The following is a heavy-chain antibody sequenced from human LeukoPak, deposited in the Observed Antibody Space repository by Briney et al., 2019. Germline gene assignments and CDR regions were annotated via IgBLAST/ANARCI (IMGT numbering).Heavy chain of an antibody. CDR1: GFTLSSYS. D-gene: IGHD3-10*01. Sequence: GGSLRLSCAASGFTLSSYSMSWVRQAPGKGLEWVSSISSSSTYIYYADSVKGRFTISRDNAKNSLYLQMNSLRAEDTAVYYCARVGYGSGFFYYYYYMDVWGKGTTVTISS. CDR2: ISSSSTYI. J-gene: IGHJ6*03. V-gene: IGHV3-21*01. CDR3: ARVGYGSGFFYYYYYMDV.